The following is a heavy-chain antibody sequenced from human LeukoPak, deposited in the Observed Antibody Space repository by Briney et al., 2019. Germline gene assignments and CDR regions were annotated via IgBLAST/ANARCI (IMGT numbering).Heavy chain of an antibody. D-gene: IGHD3-10*01. CDR3: ATRGY. CDR1: GGSISSDY. Sequence: PSETLSLTCTVSGGSISSDYWQWIRQPPGKGLGWVGYIYNSEFTHYNSSLKSRVSISIDTSKNQFSLKLTSVTAADTAVYYCATRGYWGQGTLVAVSS. V-gene: IGHV4-59*08. J-gene: IGHJ4*02. CDR2: IYNSEFT.